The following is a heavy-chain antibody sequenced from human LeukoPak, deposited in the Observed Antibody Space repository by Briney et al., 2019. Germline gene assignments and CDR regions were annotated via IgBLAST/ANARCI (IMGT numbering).Heavy chain of an antibody. Sequence: GGSLRLSCAASGFTFSSYAMHWVRQAPGKGLEWVAVISYDGSNKYYADSVKGRFTISRDNSKNTLYLQMNSLRAEDTAVYYCARVALVVTFDYWGQGTLVTVSS. CDR1: GFTFSSYA. CDR3: ARVALVVTFDY. CDR2: ISYDGSNK. D-gene: IGHD3-22*01. V-gene: IGHV3-30-3*01. J-gene: IGHJ4*02.